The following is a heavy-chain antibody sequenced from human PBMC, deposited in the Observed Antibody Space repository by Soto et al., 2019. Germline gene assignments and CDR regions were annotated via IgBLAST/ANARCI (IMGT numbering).Heavy chain of an antibody. CDR3: ARHRGSSSSFMYV. V-gene: IGHV5-10-1*01. D-gene: IGHD6-13*01. CDR1: RYRFTAYW. CDR2: IDPSDSYT. Sequence: LNISCKGSRYRFTAYWITWVRQMPGKGLEWMGRIDPSDSYTNYSPSFQGHVTISADKSISTAYLQWSSLKASDTAMYYCARHRGSSSSFMYVWGQGTTVTVSS. J-gene: IGHJ6*02.